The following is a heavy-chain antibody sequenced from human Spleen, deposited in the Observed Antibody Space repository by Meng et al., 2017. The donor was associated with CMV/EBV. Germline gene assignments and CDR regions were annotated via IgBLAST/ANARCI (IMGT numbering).Heavy chain of an antibody. CDR1: GFTFRSHG. D-gene: IGHD3-10*02. J-gene: IGHJ5*02. Sequence: GESLKISCAASGFTFRSHGMHWVRHAPGKGLEWVAFMAYDGSVKYFGDSVKGRFLISRDNSKNTLYMQMNSLRADDTAMYYCAKDPWGGTMSWGQGTLVTVSS. V-gene: IGHV3-30*02. CDR3: AKDPWGGTMS. CDR2: MAYDGSVK.